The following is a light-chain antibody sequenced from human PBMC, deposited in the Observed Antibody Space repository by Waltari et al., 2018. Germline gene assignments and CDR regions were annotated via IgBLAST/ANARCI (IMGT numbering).Light chain of an antibody. CDR2: YDD. CDR3: AAWDDSLNGHV. CDR1: SSNIGNNA. J-gene: IGLJ1*01. Sequence: QSVLTLPPSVSEAPRQRVTISCSGSSSNIGNNAVNWYQQLPGKAPKLLIYYDDLLPSGVSDRFSGSKSGTSASLAISGLQSEDEADYYCAAWDDSLNGHVFGTGTKVTVL. V-gene: IGLV1-36*01.